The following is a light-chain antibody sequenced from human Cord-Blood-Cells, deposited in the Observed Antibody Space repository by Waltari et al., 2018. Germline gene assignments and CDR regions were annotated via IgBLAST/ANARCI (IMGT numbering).Light chain of an antibody. V-gene: IGKV1-39*01. CDR1: QSISSY. J-gene: IGKJ5*01. Sequence: DIQMTQSPSSLSASVGDRVTITCRASQSISSYLNWYQQKPGKAPKLLIYAASSLQSGVPSMFSSIGSGTDFTLTISSLQPEDFATYYCQQSYSTPITFGQVTRLEIK. CDR3: QQSYSTPIT. CDR2: AAS.